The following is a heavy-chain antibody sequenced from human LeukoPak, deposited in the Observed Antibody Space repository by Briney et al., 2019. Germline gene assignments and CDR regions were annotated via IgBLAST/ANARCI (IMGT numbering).Heavy chain of an antibody. CDR1: GFTFSSYA. J-gene: IGHJ4*02. CDR2: ISGSGGST. V-gene: IGHV3-23*01. D-gene: IGHD3-22*01. Sequence: GGSLRLSCAASGFTFSSYAMSWVRQAPGKGLEWVSAISGSGGSTYYADSVKGRFTISRDNSKNTLYLQMNSLRAEDTAVYYCAKDTSYDSSGYYLSNGFDYWGQGILVTVSS. CDR3: AKDTSYDSSGYYLSNGFDY.